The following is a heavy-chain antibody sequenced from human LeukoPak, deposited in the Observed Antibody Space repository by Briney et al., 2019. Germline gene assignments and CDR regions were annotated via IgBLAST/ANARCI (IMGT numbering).Heavy chain of an antibody. Sequence: RASVKVSCKASGYTFTSYGISWVRQAPGQGLEWMGWISAYNGNTNHAQKLQGRVTMTTDTSTSTAYMELRSLRSDDTAVYYCARDGSPSIAAAGTTNFDYWGQGTLVTVSS. CDR1: GYTFTSYG. J-gene: IGHJ4*02. D-gene: IGHD6-13*01. CDR2: ISAYNGNT. V-gene: IGHV1-18*01. CDR3: ARDGSPSIAAAGTTNFDY.